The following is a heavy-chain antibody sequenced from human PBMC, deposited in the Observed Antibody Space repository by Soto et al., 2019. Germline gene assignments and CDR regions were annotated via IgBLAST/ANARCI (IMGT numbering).Heavy chain of an antibody. J-gene: IGHJ4*02. CDR2: IYYSGST. CDR1: GGSISSSSYY. D-gene: IGHD4-4*01. Sequence: ASETLSLTCTVSGGSISSSSYYWGWIRQPPGKGLEWIGSIYYSGSTYYNPSLKSRVTISVDTSKNQFSLKLSSVTAADTAVYYCARHNSDYDYWGQGTLVTVSS. V-gene: IGHV4-39*01. CDR3: ARHNSDYDY.